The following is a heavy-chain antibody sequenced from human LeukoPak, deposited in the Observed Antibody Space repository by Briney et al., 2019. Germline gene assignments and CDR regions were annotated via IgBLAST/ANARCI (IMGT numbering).Heavy chain of an antibody. CDR1: GYTFTSYG. Sequence: GASVKVSCKASGYTFTSYGISWVRQAPGQGLEWMGWISAYNGNTNYAQKLQGRVTMTTDTSTSTAYMELRSLRSDDTAVYYCARDLRYYDSSGYPYYWGQGTLVTVSS. V-gene: IGHV1-18*01. CDR2: ISAYNGNT. J-gene: IGHJ4*02. D-gene: IGHD3-22*01. CDR3: ARDLRYYDSSGYPYY.